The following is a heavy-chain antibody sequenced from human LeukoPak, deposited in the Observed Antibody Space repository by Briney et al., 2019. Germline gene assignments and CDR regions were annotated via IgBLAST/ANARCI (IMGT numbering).Heavy chain of an antibody. CDR2: IIPIFGTA. J-gene: IGHJ4*02. CDR1: VCTFISYA. D-gene: IGHD3-22*01. CDR3: ASPSSTYSSGYLY. V-gene: IGHV1-69*05. Sequence: ASVTVSFKASVCTFISYAISWVRQAPGQGLEWMGGIIPIFGTANYAQKFQGRVTITTDESTSTAYMELSSLRSEDTAVYYCASPSSTYSSGYLYWGQGTLVTVSS.